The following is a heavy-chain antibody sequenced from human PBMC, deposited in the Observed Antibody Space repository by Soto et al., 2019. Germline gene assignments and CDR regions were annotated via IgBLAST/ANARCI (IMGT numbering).Heavy chain of an antibody. V-gene: IGHV3-30*18. CDR3: AKEQLASGKTIVAFDI. Sequence: SLRLSCAASGFTFSTYAMHWVRQAPGKGLEWVAVISFDAKTKYYQDSVKGRFSISRDNSKNTLDLQMSSLRADDTAVYYCAKEQLASGKTIVAFDIWGHGTMVTVSS. CDR1: GFTFSTYA. D-gene: IGHD3-3*01. J-gene: IGHJ3*02. CDR2: ISFDAKTK.